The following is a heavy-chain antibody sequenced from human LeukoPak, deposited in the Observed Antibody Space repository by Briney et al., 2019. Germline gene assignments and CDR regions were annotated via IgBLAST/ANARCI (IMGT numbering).Heavy chain of an antibody. CDR2: IYYSGST. V-gene: IGHV4-61*01. D-gene: IGHD1-26*01. Sequence: SETLSLTCTVSGGSISSGSISSYYWSWIRQPPGKGLEWIGYIYYSGSTNYNPSLKSRVTISVDTSKNQFSLKLSSVTAADTAVYYGATMSGTYYKFDYWGQGTLVTVSS. J-gene: IGHJ4*02. CDR1: GGSISSGSISSYY. CDR3: ATMSGTYYKFDY.